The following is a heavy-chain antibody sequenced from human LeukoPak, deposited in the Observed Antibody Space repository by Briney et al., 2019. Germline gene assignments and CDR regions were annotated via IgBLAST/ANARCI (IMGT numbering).Heavy chain of an antibody. Sequence: SETLSLTCTVSGGSISSYYWSWIRQPPGKGLEWIGYIYYSGSTNYNPSLKSRVTISVDTSKNQFSLKLSSVTAADTAVYFCARVIVGTTRLGAFDIWGQGTMITVSS. J-gene: IGHJ3*02. CDR2: IYYSGST. V-gene: IGHV4-59*01. CDR3: ARVIVGTTRLGAFDI. CDR1: GGSISSYY. D-gene: IGHD1-26*01.